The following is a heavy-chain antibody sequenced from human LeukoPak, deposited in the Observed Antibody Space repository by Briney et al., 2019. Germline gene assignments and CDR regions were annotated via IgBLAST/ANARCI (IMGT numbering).Heavy chain of an antibody. V-gene: IGHV4-39*01. CDR3: HFKYCSSSTCFYYFDY. Sequence: SQTLSLTCTVSGGSISSSSYYWGWIRQPPGTGLEWIGSIYYSGSTYYNPSLKSRVTISVDTSKNQFSLKLSSVTATDTAVYYCHFKYCSSSTCFYYFDYWGQGTLVTVSS. CDR1: GGSISSSSYY. CDR2: IYYSGST. J-gene: IGHJ4*02. D-gene: IGHD2-2*01.